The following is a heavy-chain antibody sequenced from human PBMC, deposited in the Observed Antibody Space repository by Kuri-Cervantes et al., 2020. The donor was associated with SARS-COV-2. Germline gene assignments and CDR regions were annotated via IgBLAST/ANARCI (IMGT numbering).Heavy chain of an antibody. Sequence: GGSLRLSCAAAGVAFRGNAMSWVRQAPGKGLEWVSSISSSSSYIYYADSVKGRFTISRDNAKNSLYLQMNSLRAEDTAVYYCARGNKYLQHWGQGTLVTVSS. CDR1: GVAFRGNA. D-gene: IGHD1/OR15-1a*01. V-gene: IGHV3-21*01. J-gene: IGHJ1*01. CDR3: ARGNKYLQH. CDR2: ISSSSSYI.